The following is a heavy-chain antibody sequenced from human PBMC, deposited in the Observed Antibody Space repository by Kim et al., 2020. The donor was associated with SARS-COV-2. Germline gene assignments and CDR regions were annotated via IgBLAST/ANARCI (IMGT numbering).Heavy chain of an antibody. CDR1: GYTFTSYG. Sequence: ASVKVSCKASGYTFTSYGISWVRQAPGQGLEWMGWISAYNGNTNYAQKLQGRVTMTTDTSTSTAYMELRSLRSDDTAVYYCAREALKQWLVLGWMTEGNYYYYYGMDVWGQGTTVTVSS. CDR2: ISAYNGNT. J-gene: IGHJ6*02. CDR3: AREALKQWLVLGWMTEGNYYYYYGMDV. D-gene: IGHD6-19*01. V-gene: IGHV1-18*01.